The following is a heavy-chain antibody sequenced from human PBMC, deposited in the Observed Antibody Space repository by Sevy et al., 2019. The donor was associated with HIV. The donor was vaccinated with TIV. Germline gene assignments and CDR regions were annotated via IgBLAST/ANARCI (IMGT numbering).Heavy chain of an antibody. V-gene: IGHV3-53*01. CDR2: IYGGGAT. Sequence: GGSLRLSCAVSGLTVSSNYMSWVRQAPGKGLEWVSLIYGGGATYYADTVNGRFTISGDDSKNTLYLQMDSRRAEDTAVYYCARGGLDSNWFRSFDYWGRGTLVTVSS. J-gene: IGHJ4*02. CDR3: ARGGLDSNWFRSFDY. D-gene: IGHD6-13*01. CDR1: GLTVSSNY.